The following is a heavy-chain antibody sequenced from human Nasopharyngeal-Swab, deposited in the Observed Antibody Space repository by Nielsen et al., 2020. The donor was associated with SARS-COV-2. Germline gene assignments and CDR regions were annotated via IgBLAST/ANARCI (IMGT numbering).Heavy chain of an antibody. D-gene: IGHD6-19*01. Sequence: ETLSLTCAVSGYSISSGYYWGWIRQPPGKGLEWIGSIYHSGSTYYNPSLKSRVTISVDTSKNQFSLKLSSVTAADTAVYYCAGGAGYYYYYYMDVWGKGTTVTVSS. CDR1: GYSISSGYY. J-gene: IGHJ6*03. CDR2: IYHSGST. V-gene: IGHV4-38-2*01. CDR3: AGGAGYYYYYYMDV.